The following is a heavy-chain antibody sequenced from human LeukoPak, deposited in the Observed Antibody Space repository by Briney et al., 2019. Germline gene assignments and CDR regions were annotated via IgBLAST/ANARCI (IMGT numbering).Heavy chain of an antibody. V-gene: IGHV1-3*01. J-gene: IGHJ4*02. CDR2: INAGNGNT. CDR1: GYTFTSYA. CDR3: ARGSYRFTNDY. D-gene: IGHD3-16*02. Sequence: ASVTVSCKASGYTFTSYAIHWVRQAPGQRLEWMGWINAGNGNTKYSQKFQGRVTLTRDTSAYTAYMDLTSLRSEDTAVYYCARGSYRFTNDYWGQGTLVTVSS.